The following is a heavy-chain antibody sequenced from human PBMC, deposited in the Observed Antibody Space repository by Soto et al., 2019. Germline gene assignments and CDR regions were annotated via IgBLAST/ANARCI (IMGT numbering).Heavy chain of an antibody. CDR3: ARDALMVREVIGFDAGAPNFDY. J-gene: IGHJ4*02. CDR2: ISAYNGNT. V-gene: IGHV1-18*01. CDR1: GYTFTSYG. Sequence: QVPLVQSGAEVKKPGASVKVSCKASGYTFTSYGISWVRQAPGQGLEWMGWISAYNGNTNYAQKLQGRVTMTTDTSTSTAYMELRSLRSDDTAVYYCARDALMVREVIGFDAGAPNFDYWGQGTLVTVSS. D-gene: IGHD3-10*01.